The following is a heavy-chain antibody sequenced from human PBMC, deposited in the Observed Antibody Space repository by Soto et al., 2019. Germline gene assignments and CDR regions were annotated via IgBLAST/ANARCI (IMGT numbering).Heavy chain of an antibody. CDR2: FDPEDGET. J-gene: IGHJ5*02. CDR3: ATDPRPPYSKNRVEWFDP. V-gene: IGHV1-24*01. CDR1: GYTLTELS. Sequence: ASVKVSCKVSGYTLTELSMHWVRQAHGKGLEWMGGFDPEDGETIYAQKFQGRVTMTEDTSTDTAYMELSSLRSEDTAVYYCATDPRPPYSKNRVEWFDPWGQGTLVTVSS. D-gene: IGHD4-4*01.